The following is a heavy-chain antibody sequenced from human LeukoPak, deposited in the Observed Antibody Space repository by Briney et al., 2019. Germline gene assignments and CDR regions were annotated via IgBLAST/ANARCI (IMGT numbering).Heavy chain of an antibody. CDR2: IYYSGST. J-gene: IGHJ3*02. V-gene: IGHV4-59*01. D-gene: IGHD2-2*02. CDR3: TRHPDGGEYQLLNPDAFDI. CDR1: GGSISSYY. Sequence: SETLSLTCTVSGGSISSYYWSWIRQPPGKGLEWIGYIYYSGSTNYNPSLKSRVTISVDTSKNQFSLKLSSVTAADTAVYYCTRHPDGGEYQLLNPDAFDIWGQGTMVTVSS.